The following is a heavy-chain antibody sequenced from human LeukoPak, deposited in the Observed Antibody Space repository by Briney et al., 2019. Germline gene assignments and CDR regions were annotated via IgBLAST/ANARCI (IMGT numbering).Heavy chain of an antibody. J-gene: IGHJ5*02. CDR1: GFTFSSYA. V-gene: IGHV3-23*01. Sequence: GGSLRLSCAASGFTFSSYAMSWVRQAPGKGLEWVSTISGSGGNTYYADSVKGRFTISRDNSKNTLYLQMNSLRAEDTAVYYCTRDGDTAMVMVNWFDPWGQGTLVTVSS. D-gene: IGHD5-18*01. CDR3: TRDGDTAMVMVNWFDP. CDR2: ISGSGGNT.